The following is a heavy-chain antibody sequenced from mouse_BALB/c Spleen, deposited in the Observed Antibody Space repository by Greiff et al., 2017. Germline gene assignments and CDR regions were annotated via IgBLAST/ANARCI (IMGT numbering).Heavy chain of an antibody. V-gene: IGHV5-12-2*01. D-gene: IGHD1-1*01. CDR2: ISNGGGST. CDR1: GFTFSSYT. Sequence: EVMLVESGGGLVQPGGSLKLSCAASGFTFSSYTMSWVRQTPEKRLEWVAYISNGGGSTYYPDTVKGRFTISRDNAKNTLYLQMSSLKSEDTAMYYCARHERDYGSSSYYFDDWGQGTTLTVSS. J-gene: IGHJ2*01. CDR3: ARHERDYGSSSYYFDD.